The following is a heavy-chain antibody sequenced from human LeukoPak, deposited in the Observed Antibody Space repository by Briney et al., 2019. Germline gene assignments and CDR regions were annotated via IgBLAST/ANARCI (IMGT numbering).Heavy chain of an antibody. D-gene: IGHD4-11*01. CDR3: AGVANYRSGERLDY. Sequence: SQTLSLTCTVSGGSISSGSYYWSWIRQPAGKGLEWIGRVYNSGSTNYNPSLKSRVTMSVGTSKNQFSLKLRSVTAADTAIYYCAGVANYRSGERLDYWGQGTLVTVSS. V-gene: IGHV4-61*02. J-gene: IGHJ4*02. CDR1: GGSISSGSYY. CDR2: VYNSGST.